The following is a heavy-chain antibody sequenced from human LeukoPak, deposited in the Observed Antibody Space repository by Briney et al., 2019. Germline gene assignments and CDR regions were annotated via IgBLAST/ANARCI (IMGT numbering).Heavy chain of an antibody. D-gene: IGHD3-10*01. V-gene: IGHV3-23*01. J-gene: IGHJ4*02. CDR2: ISGSGGST. Sequence: PGGSLRLSCAAPGFTFSSYAMSWVRQAPGKGLEWVSSISGSGGSTYYADSVKGRFTISRDNSKNTLYLQMNSLRAEDTAVYYCAKAAMVRGVIITIYWGQGTLVTVSS. CDR3: AKAAMVRGVIITIY. CDR1: GFTFSSYA.